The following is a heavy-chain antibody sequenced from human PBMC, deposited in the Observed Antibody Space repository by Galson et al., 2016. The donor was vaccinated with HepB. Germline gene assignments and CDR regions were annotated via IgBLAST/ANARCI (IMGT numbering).Heavy chain of an antibody. Sequence: SLRLSCAASGFTFSSYGIHWVRQAPGKGLEWVAGIWYDGSNEYYADSVKGRFTISRDNSKNTLYLQMNSLRAEDTAVYYCTREQVYSGSGSHYTNWFDPWGQGTLVTVSS. D-gene: IGHD3-10*01. V-gene: IGHV3-33*01. CDR2: IWYDGSNE. CDR1: GFTFSSYG. CDR3: TREQVYSGSGSHYTNWFDP. J-gene: IGHJ5*02.